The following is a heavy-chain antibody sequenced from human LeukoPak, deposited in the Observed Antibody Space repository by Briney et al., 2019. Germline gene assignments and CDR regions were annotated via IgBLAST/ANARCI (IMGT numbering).Heavy chain of an antibody. D-gene: IGHD6-19*01. Sequence: PGGSLRLSCAASGFTFSNYDMHWVRHATGKGLEWVSAIDTAGDTYYLGSVKGRFTISRENAKNFLYLQMNSLRAGDTAVYYCAREGGIVVAGTWGRNSYYMDVWGKGTTVTVSS. CDR1: GFTFSNYD. V-gene: IGHV3-13*01. CDR3: AREGGIVVAGTWGRNSYYMDV. CDR2: IDTAGDT. J-gene: IGHJ6*03.